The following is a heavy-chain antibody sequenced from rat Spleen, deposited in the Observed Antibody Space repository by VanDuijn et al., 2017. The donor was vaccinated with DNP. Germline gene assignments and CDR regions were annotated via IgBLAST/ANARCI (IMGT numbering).Heavy chain of an antibody. V-gene: IGHV2-27*01. CDR1: GFSLTSSH. CDR3: ARRYSSYIYDYFDY. D-gene: IGHD1-2*01. J-gene: IGHJ2*01. CDR2: IWSGGNT. Sequence: QVQLKESGPGLVQPSQTLSLTCTVSGFSLTSSHVHWVRQSPGKGLEWMGVIWSGGNTDYNSALKSRLSISRDTSKGQVFLKMNSPRTEDTAMYFCARRYSSYIYDYFDYWGQGVMVTVSS.